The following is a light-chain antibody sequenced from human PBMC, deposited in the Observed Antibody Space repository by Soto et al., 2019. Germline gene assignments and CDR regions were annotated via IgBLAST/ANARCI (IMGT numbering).Light chain of an antibody. J-gene: IGKJ2*01. V-gene: IGKV3-11*01. Sequence: EIVLTQSPATVSLSPGERATLSCRASQSVSSYLAWYQQKPGQAPRLLIYDASNRATGIPARFSGSGSGTDFPLTISLLEHEDFAVYYCQQRSNWPYTFGQGTKLEIK. CDR1: QSVSSY. CDR2: DAS. CDR3: QQRSNWPYT.